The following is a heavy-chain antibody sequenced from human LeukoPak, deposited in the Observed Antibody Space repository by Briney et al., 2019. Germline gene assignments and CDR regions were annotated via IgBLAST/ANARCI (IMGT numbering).Heavy chain of an antibody. CDR3: AREIFWSGYFSNLHFDY. V-gene: IGHV3-7*01. J-gene: IGHJ4*02. D-gene: IGHD3-3*01. Sequence: GGSLRLSCAAAGFTFSSYWMSWVRQAPRKGLEWVAIIKEDGSEKYYVDSVKGRFTISRDNAKNSLYLQMNSLRAEDTAVYYCAREIFWSGYFSNLHFDYWGQGTLVTVSS. CDR2: IKEDGSEK. CDR1: GFTFSSYW.